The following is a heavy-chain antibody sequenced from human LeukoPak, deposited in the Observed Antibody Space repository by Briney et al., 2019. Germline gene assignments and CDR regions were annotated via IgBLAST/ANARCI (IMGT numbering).Heavy chain of an antibody. V-gene: IGHV1-69*13. CDR2: IIPIFGTA. D-gene: IGHD4-17*01. Sequence: GASVKVSCKASGYTFTSYGISWVRQAPGQGLEWMGGIIPIFGTANYAQKFQGRVTITADESTSTAYMELSSLRSEDTAVYYCARVTGTTGGDEGYWGQGTLVTVSS. CDR1: GYTFTSYG. CDR3: ARVTGTTGGDEGY. J-gene: IGHJ4*02.